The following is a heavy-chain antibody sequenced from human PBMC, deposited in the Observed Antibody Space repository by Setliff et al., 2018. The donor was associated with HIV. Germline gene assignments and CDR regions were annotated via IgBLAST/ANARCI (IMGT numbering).Heavy chain of an antibody. D-gene: IGHD2-21*01. J-gene: IGHJ3*02. CDR3: AKLPQLYCGGDCYPDDAFDI. CDR1: GFTVSSNY. Sequence: GGSLRLSCAASGFTVSSNYMSWVRQAPGKGLVWVSRINSDGSSIGYADSVKGRFTISRDNSKSTLYLQMNSLRAEDTAIYYCAKLPQLYCGGDCYPDDAFDIWGQGTMVTVSS. V-gene: IGHV3-74*01. CDR2: INSDGSSI.